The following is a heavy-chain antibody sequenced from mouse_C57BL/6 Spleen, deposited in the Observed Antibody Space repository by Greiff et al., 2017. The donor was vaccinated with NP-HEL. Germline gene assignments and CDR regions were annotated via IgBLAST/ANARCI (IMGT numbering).Heavy chain of an antibody. CDR1: GFTFSSYA. D-gene: IGHD2-2*01. V-gene: IGHV5-4*01. Sequence: EVKLVESGGGLVKPGGSLKLSCAASGFTFSSYAMSWVRQTPEKRLEWVATISDGGSYTYYPDNVKGRFTISRDNAKNNLYLQMSHLKSEDTAMYYCAREGGYDEAMDYWGQGTSVTVSS. J-gene: IGHJ4*01. CDR2: ISDGGSYT. CDR3: AREGGYDEAMDY.